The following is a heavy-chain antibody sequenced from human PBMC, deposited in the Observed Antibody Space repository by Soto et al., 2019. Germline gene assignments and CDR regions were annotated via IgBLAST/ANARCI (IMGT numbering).Heavy chain of an antibody. J-gene: IGHJ6*02. V-gene: IGHV3-33*01. D-gene: IGHD4-17*01. CDR3: ARSPLLPTVRYYYYGTDV. CDR2: IWYDGSNK. Sequence: GGSLRLSCAASGFTFSSYGMHWVRQAPGKGLEWVAVIWYDGSNKYYADSVKGRFTISRDNSKNTLYLQMNSLRAEDTAVYYCARSPLLPTVRYYYYGTDVWGQGTTVTVSS. CDR1: GFTFSSYG.